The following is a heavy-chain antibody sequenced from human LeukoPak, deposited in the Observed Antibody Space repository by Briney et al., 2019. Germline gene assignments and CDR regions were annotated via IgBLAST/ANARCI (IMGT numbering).Heavy chain of an antibody. CDR1: GYTFTSYG. J-gene: IGHJ4*02. CDR2: ISAYNGNT. V-gene: IGHV1-18*01. Sequence: GASVKVSCKASGYTFTSYGISWVRQAPGQGLEWMGWISAYNGNTNYAQKLQGRFTMTTDTSTSTAYMELRSLRSDDTAVYYCARDWGYCSGGSCPNFDYWGQGTLVTVSS. CDR3: ARDWGYCSGGSCPNFDY. D-gene: IGHD2-15*01.